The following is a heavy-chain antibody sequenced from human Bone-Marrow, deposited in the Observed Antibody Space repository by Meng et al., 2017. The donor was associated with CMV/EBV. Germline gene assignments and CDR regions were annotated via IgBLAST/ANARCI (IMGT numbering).Heavy chain of an antibody. J-gene: IGHJ3*02. CDR3: ARVTGYSNTRHGRAFDI. CDR2: IYHSGYT. Sequence: GSLRLSCTVSGGSISSYCWSWIRQPPGKGLEWIGYIYHSGYTNYNPSLKSRVTISVDTSKNQFSLKLSSVTAADTAVYYCARVTGYSNTRHGRAFDIWGQGTMVTVSS. V-gene: IGHV4-59*01. D-gene: IGHD6-13*01. CDR1: GGSISSYC.